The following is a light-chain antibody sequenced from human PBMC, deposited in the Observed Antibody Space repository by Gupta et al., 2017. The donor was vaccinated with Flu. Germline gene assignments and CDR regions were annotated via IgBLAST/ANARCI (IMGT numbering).Light chain of an antibody. J-gene: IGKJ1*01. CDR1: QSISSW. CDR2: KAS. Sequence: DIQITQSPSTLSASVGDRVTITCRASQSISSWLAWYQQKPGKAPKLLIYKASSLESGAPSRFSGSGSGTEFTLTISSLQPDDFAAYYCQQYNSYPGFGQGTKVEIK. V-gene: IGKV1-5*03. CDR3: QQYNSYPG.